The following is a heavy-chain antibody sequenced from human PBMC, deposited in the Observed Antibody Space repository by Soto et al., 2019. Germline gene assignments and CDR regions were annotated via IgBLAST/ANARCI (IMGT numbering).Heavy chain of an antibody. J-gene: IGHJ5*02. CDR1: GYTFTTFW. CDR3: ARLFCSTSTCDSWFDP. V-gene: IGHV5-10-1*01. Sequence: GESLKISCTGFGYTFTTFWTSWVRQMPGKGLEWMGRVDPRDSSVNYNPSFQGRVTISVDKSISTAYLQWGSLKASDTAMYYCARLFCSTSTCDSWFDPWGQGTLVTVSS. D-gene: IGHD2-2*01. CDR2: VDPRDSSV.